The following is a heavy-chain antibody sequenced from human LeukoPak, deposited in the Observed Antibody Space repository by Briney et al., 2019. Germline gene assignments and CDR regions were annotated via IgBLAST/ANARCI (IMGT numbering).Heavy chain of an antibody. CDR3: ARALPAAGSPFDAFDI. CDR1: GFTVSSNY. Sequence: GGSLRLSCAASGFTVSSNYMSWVRQAPGKGLEWVSVIYSGGSTYYADSVKGRFTISRDNSKNTLYLQMNRLRAEDTAVYYCARALPAAGSPFDAFDIWGQGTMVTVSS. J-gene: IGHJ3*02. CDR2: IYSGGST. D-gene: IGHD6-25*01. V-gene: IGHV3-53*01.